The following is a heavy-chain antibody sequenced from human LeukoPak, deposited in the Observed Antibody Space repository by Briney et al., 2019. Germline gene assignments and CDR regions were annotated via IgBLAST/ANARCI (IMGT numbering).Heavy chain of an antibody. V-gene: IGHV4-59*01. CDR1: GGSISSYY. D-gene: IGHD6-13*01. J-gene: IGHJ6*03. Sequence: AETLSLTCTVSGGSISSYYWSWIRQPPGKGLEWIGYIYYSGSTNYNPSLKSRVTISVDTSKNQFSLKLSSVTPADTAVYYCARGVAVAGLYYYYYYYMDVWGKGTTVTVSS. CDR3: ARGVAVAGLYYYYYYYMDV. CDR2: IYYSGST.